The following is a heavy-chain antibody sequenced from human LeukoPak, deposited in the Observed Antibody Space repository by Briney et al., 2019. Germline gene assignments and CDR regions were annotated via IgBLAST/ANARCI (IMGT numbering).Heavy chain of an antibody. CDR2: IWYDGSNK. CDR3: ARDTVTTFRFRDYYYYGMDV. J-gene: IGHJ6*02. Sequence: GRSLRLSCAASGFHFSTYGMHWVRQAPGKGLEWVGVIWYDGSNKIYAESVKGRFTISRDNSKNTLYLQMNSLRAEDTAVYYCARDTVTTFRFRDYYYYGMDVWGQGTTVTVSS. D-gene: IGHD4-17*01. V-gene: IGHV3-33*01. CDR1: GFHFSTYG.